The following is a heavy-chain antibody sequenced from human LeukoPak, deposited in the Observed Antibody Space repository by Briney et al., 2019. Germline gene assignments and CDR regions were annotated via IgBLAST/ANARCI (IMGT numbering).Heavy chain of an antibody. Sequence: SETLSLTCTVSGVSISGYYWSWIRQPAGEGLEWIGRIYPSGSTKSNPSLKSRVTMSLDTSKNQLSLNLSSVTAADTAVYYCARDDGDYVMNYWGQGTLVTVSS. D-gene: IGHD4-17*01. CDR2: IYPSGST. CDR3: ARDDGDYVMNY. CDR1: GVSISGYY. J-gene: IGHJ4*02. V-gene: IGHV4-4*07.